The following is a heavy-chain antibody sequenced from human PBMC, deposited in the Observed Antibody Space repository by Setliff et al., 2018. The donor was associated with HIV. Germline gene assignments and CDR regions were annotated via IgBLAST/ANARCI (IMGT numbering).Heavy chain of an antibody. CDR1: GFTFSSYW. CDR3: ARDPDHSSSSDYFDY. CDR2: IKQDGSEK. Sequence: GGSLRLSCAASGFTFSSYWMNWVRQAPGKGLEWVANIKQDGSEKYYVDSVKGRFTISRDNVKKSLYLQMNSLRAEDTAVYYCARDPDHSSSSDYFDYWGQGTRVTVSS. V-gene: IGHV3-7*01. D-gene: IGHD6-6*01. J-gene: IGHJ4*02.